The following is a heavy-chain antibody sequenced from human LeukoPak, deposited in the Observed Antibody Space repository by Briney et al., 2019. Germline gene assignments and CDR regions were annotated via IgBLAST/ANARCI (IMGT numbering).Heavy chain of an antibody. CDR2: IVPILGIA. CDR3: ARDSGIAAAGTFDY. D-gene: IGHD6-13*01. Sequence: SVKVSCKASGGTFSSYAISWVRQAPGQGLEWMGRIVPILGIANYAQKFQGRVTITADKSTSTAYMELRSLRSDDTAVYYCARDSGIAAAGTFDYWGQGTLVTVSS. CDR1: GGTFSSYA. J-gene: IGHJ4*02. V-gene: IGHV1-69*04.